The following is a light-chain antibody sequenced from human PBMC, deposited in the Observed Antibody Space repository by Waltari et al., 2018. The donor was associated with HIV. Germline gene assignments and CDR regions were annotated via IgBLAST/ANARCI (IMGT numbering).Light chain of an antibody. Sequence: QSALTQPASVSGSPGQSITISCTGTSSDVGGYNHVSWYQQHPGKAPKLMLYDVSDRPWGVSNRFSGSKSGYTASLTISGLQAEDEADYYCSSYTSSSTLVFSGGTKLTVL. CDR1: SSDVGGYNH. CDR2: DVS. CDR3: SSYTSSSTLV. J-gene: IGLJ2*01. V-gene: IGLV2-14*01.